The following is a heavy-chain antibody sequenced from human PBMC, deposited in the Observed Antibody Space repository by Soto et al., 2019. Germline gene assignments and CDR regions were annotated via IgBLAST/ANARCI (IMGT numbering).Heavy chain of an antibody. J-gene: IGHJ4*02. V-gene: IGHV4-30-2*01. CDR3: ARDSRSGYHFDN. CDR2: TYHSGGA. CDR1: GDSISSGGYS. Sequence: QLQLQESGSGLVKPSQTLSLTCVVSGDSISSGGYSWNWIRQPPGKGLEWIGHTYHSGGALYNPSLDSRVTISVDKSKNHFSLRLTSVTAADSAVYYCARDSRSGYHFDNWGQGTLVTVSS. D-gene: IGHD3-22*01.